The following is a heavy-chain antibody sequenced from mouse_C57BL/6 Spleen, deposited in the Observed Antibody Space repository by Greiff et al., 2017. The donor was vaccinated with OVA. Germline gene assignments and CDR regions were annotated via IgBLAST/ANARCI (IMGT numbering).Heavy chain of an antibody. CDR3: ARGDYYDYSYAMDY. CDR1: GYTFTSYW. D-gene: IGHD2-4*01. Sequence: VQLQESGAELVKPGASVKLSCKASGYTFTSYWMQWVKQRPGQGLEWIGEIDPSDSYTTYNQKFKGKATLTVDTSSSTAYMQLSSLTSEDSAVYYCARGDYYDYSYAMDYWGQGTSVTVSS. J-gene: IGHJ4*01. V-gene: IGHV1-50*01. CDR2: IDPSDSYT.